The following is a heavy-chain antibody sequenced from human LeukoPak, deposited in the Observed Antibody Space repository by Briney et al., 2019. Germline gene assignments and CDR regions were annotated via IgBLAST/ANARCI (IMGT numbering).Heavy chain of an antibody. V-gene: IGHV1-69*01. CDR1: GGTFSSYA. J-gene: IGHJ4*02. D-gene: IGHD3-16*02. CDR3: ARDYSPNYDYVWGSYRYNLGYFDY. Sequence: SVKVSCKAPGGTFSSYAISWVRQAPGQGLEWMGGIIPIFGTANYAQKFQGRVTITADESTSTAYMELSSLRSEDTAVYYCARDYSPNYDYVWGSYRYNLGYFDYWGQGTLVTVSS. CDR2: IIPIFGTA.